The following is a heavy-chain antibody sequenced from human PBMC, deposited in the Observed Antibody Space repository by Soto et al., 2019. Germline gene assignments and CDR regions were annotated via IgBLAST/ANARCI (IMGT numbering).Heavy chain of an antibody. Sequence: QVQLVQSGAEVKKPGDSVKVSCKAFDYTFTSYGITWVRQAPGQGLEWMGWISVNNGNTNYAQKFQGRVTMTTDTSTNTAYMELWTLISDDTASYYCARAFTYGAYWYFDLWGRGTLVTVSS. CDR1: DYTFTSYG. V-gene: IGHV1-18*01. J-gene: IGHJ2*01. D-gene: IGHD3-10*01. CDR2: ISVNNGNT. CDR3: ARAFTYGAYWYFDL.